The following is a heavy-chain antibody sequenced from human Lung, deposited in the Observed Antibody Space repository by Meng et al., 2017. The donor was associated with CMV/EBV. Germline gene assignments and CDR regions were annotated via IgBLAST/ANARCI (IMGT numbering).Heavy chain of an antibody. Sequence: SGYIFTKYGVDWKRQAPGQGPEWMGGISAYNGDTMYAPKVQGKVTMTSDTSTSTAYMELRGLRSDDTAVYYCARDAGTIAVSGIGDYWGQGTLVTVSS. CDR1: GYIFTKYG. CDR2: ISAYNGDT. D-gene: IGHD6-19*01. V-gene: IGHV1-18*01. J-gene: IGHJ4*02. CDR3: ARDAGTIAVSGIGDY.